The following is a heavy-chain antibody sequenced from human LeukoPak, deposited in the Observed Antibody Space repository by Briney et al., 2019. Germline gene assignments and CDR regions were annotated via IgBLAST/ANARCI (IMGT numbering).Heavy chain of an antibody. CDR3: ARGMSAEWAFDY. Sequence: GGSLRLSCAASGFTVSANYMSWVRQAPGKGLEWVSLTYAGATTYYADSVKGRFTISRDNSKNTLYLQMNSLRADDTAVYYCARGMSAEWAFDYWGQGTLVTVSS. CDR1: GFTVSANY. V-gene: IGHV3-66*01. D-gene: IGHD1-26*01. CDR2: TYAGATT. J-gene: IGHJ4*02.